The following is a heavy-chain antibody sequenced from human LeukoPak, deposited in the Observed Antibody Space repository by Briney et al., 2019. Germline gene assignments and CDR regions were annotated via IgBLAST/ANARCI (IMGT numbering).Heavy chain of an antibody. CDR3: ARLLWFGESYYFDY. CDR1: GYSISSGYY. J-gene: IGHJ4*02. Sequence: KPSETLSLTCAVSGYSISSGYYWGWIRQPPGKGLEWIGSIYHSGSTYYNPSLKSRVTISVDTSKNQFSLKLSSVTAADTAVYYCARLLWFGESYYFDYWGQGTLVTVSS. V-gene: IGHV4-38-2*01. D-gene: IGHD3-10*01. CDR2: IYHSGST.